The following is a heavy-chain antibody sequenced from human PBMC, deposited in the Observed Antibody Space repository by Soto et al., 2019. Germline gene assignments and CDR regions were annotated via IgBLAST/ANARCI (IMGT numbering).Heavy chain of an antibody. Sequence: EVQLLEAGGGLVQPGGSLRLYSAASGFIFSNYAMNWVRQAPGKGLEWVSAFGGNGLDTYYAVSVKRRFTISRDNSNNMLYLQMNSLKAVDTAVYYCAGRSGYPFDSWGQGTLVTVSS. V-gene: IGHV3-23*01. J-gene: IGHJ4*02. CDR1: GFIFSNYA. CDR3: AGRSGYPFDS. CDR2: FGGNGLDT. D-gene: IGHD3-9*01.